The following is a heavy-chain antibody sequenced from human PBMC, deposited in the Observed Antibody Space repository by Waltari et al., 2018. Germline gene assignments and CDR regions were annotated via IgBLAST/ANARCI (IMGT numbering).Heavy chain of an antibody. V-gene: IGHV3-74*01. J-gene: IGHJ5*02. CDR3: ASDVHSGRYGWFDP. D-gene: IGHD1-26*01. CDR2: IKSDGSAT. CDR1: GFTFSTFW. Sequence: EVQLVESGGGLVHPGGSLRLSCEASGFTFSTFWVHWVRQLPGKGLVWVSRIKSDGSATSYADSVNGRFTISRDNAKNTVYLQMNSLRVEDTAVYHCASDVHSGRYGWFDPWGQGTLFTVSS.